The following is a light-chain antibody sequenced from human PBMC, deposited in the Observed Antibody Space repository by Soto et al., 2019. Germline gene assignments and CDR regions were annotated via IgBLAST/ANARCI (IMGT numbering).Light chain of an antibody. CDR1: QNIESN. CDR2: GAS. Sequence: VVMTQSPVTLSVSPGERATLSCRASQNIESNLAWYQQKPGQSPRLLIYGASSRATGIPDRFSGSGSGTDFTLTISRLEPEDFAVYYCQQYSNWPPWTFGQGTKVDI. V-gene: IGKV3D-15*01. CDR3: QQYSNWPPWT. J-gene: IGKJ1*01.